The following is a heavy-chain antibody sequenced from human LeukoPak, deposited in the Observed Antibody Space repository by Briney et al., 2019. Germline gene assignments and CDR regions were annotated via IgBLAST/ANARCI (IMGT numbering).Heavy chain of an antibody. CDR2: IYYSGST. D-gene: IGHD3-9*01. J-gene: IGHJ5*02. Sequence: SETLSLTCTVSGGSISSYYWSWIRQPPGKGLEWIGYIYYSGSTNYNPSLKSRVTISVDTSKNQFSLKLSSVTAADTAVYYCARLGDYDILTGYYMSWFDPWGQGTLVTVSS. V-gene: IGHV4-59*08. CDR1: GGSISSYY. CDR3: ARLGDYDILTGYYMSWFDP.